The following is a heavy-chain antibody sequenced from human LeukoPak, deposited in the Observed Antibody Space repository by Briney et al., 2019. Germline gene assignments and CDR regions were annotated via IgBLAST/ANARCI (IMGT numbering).Heavy chain of an antibody. CDR3: ARTYDFWSGYYTTTSFDY. Sequence: ASVKVSCKPSGYTFTGYYMHWVRQAPGQGLEWMGWISAYNGNTNYAQKLQGRVTMTTDTSTSTAYMELRSLRSDDTAVYYCARTYDFWSGYYTTTSFDYWGQGTLVTVSS. D-gene: IGHD3-3*01. V-gene: IGHV1-18*04. J-gene: IGHJ4*02. CDR2: ISAYNGNT. CDR1: GYTFTGYY.